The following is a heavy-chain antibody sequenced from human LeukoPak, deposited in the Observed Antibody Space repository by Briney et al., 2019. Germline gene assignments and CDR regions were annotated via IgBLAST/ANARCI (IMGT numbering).Heavy chain of an antibody. D-gene: IGHD4-11*01. CDR1: GFTVSSNY. V-gene: IGHV3-66*02. CDR2: IYSGGST. CDR3: ARVVTTGPPDY. J-gene: IGHJ4*02. Sequence: AGGSLRLSCAASGFTVSSNYMSWVRQAPGKGLEWVSVIYSGGSTYYADSVKGRFTISRDNSKNTLYLQMNSLRAEGTAVYYCARVVTTGPPDYWGQGTLVTVSS.